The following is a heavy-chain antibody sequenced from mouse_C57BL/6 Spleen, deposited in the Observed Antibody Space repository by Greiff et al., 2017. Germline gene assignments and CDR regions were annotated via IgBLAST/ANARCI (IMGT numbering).Heavy chain of an antibody. J-gene: IGHJ3*01. CDR2: IDPSDSET. V-gene: IGHV1-52*01. CDR3: ESSGTTVVARGSAD. Sequence: QVQLQQPGAELVRPGSSVKLSCKASGYTFTSYWMHWVKQRPIQGLEWIGNIDPSDSETHYNQKFKDKATLTVDKSSSTAYMQLSSLTSEDSAVYYCESSGTTVVARGSADWGQGTLVTVSA. D-gene: IGHD1-1*01. CDR1: GYTFTSYW.